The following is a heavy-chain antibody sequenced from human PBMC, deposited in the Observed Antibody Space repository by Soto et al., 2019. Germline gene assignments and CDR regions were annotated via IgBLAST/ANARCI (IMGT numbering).Heavy chain of an antibody. Sequence: ASVKVSCKASGYTFTSYGISWVRQAPGQGLEWMGWISAYNGNTNYAQKLQGRVTMTTDTSTSTAYMELRSLRSDDTAVYYCARVDSSGYFGYYYYGMDVWGQGTTVTV. CDR2: ISAYNGNT. V-gene: IGHV1-18*01. CDR3: ARVDSSGYFGYYYYGMDV. CDR1: GYTFTSYG. D-gene: IGHD3-22*01. J-gene: IGHJ6*02.